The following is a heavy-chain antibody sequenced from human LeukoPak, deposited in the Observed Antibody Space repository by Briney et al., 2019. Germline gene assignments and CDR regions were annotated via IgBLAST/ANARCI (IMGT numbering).Heavy chain of an antibody. V-gene: IGHV1-18*01. CDR3: ARDPYYYDSSGYYD. CDR1: GYTFTSYG. CDR2: ISAYNGNT. D-gene: IGHD3-22*01. Sequence: ASVKVSCKASGYTFTSYGISWVRQAPGQGREWMGWISAYNGNTNYAQKLQGRVTMTTDTSTSTAYMELGSLRSDDTAVYYCARDPYYYDSSGYYDWGQGTLVTVSS. J-gene: IGHJ4*02.